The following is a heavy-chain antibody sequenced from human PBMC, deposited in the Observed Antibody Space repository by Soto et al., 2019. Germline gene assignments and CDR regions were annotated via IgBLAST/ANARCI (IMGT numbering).Heavy chain of an antibody. J-gene: IGHJ4*02. CDR3: AKQPPLPYCSGVSCYFDY. CDR1: GFTFSSYA. Sequence: EVQLLESGGGLAQPGGSLRLSCAVSGFTFSSYAMSWVRQSPGKGLEWVSAIGDSSGSTYYADSVKGRFTISRDNSKHTLYLQMNSLRADDTAIYYCAKQPPLPYCSGVSCYFDYWGQGTLVTVSS. V-gene: IGHV3-23*01. CDR2: IGDSSGST. D-gene: IGHD2-15*01.